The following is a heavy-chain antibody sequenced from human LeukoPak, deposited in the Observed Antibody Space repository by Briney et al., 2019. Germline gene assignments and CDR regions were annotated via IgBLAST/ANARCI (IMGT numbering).Heavy chain of an antibody. CDR1: GGSISSGGYY. Sequence: PSETLSLTCTVSGGSISSGGYYWSWIRQHPGKGLEWIGYIYYSGSTYYNPSLKSRVTISVDTSKNQFSLKLSSVTAADTAVYYCAREASGYYGVIPFYYFDYWGQGTLVTVSS. CDR3: AREASGYYGVIPFYYFDY. V-gene: IGHV4-31*03. D-gene: IGHD3-22*01. CDR2: IYYSGST. J-gene: IGHJ4*02.